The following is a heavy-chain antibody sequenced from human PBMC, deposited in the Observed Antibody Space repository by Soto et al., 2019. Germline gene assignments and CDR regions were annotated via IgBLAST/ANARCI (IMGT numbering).Heavy chain of an antibody. Sequence: QGQLVQSGADVKKPGASVKVSCKASGYSFTGYGITWLRQTPGQGLEWMGWISVYSGKINYAQKFQGRVTMTTDTSTNTAYMELRSLRSDDTAVYYCPRRNSSNLVPYDPLFDYWGQGTLFTVSS. D-gene: IGHD6-13*01. CDR1: GYSFTGYG. J-gene: IGHJ4*02. V-gene: IGHV1-18*01. CDR3: PRRNSSNLVPYDPLFDY. CDR2: ISVYSGKI.